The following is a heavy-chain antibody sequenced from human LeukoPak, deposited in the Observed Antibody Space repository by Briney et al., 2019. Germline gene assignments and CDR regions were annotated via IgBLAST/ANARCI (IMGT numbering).Heavy chain of an antibody. CDR1: GYTFTGNY. Sequence: ASVKVSCKASGYTFTGNYMHWVRQAPGQGLEWMGWINPNSGGTNYAPKFQGRVTMTWDTSINTAYMELSRLTSDDTAVYYCARDPRPEYYLVYWGQGTLVTVSS. CDR3: ARDPRPEYYLVY. CDR2: INPNSGGT. V-gene: IGHV1-2*02. J-gene: IGHJ4*02.